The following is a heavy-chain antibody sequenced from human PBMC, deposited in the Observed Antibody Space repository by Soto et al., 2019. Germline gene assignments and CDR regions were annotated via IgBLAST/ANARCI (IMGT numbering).Heavy chain of an antibody. J-gene: IGHJ5*02. CDR2: ISHSGST. V-gene: IGHV4-30-2*01. CDR1: GGSISSGGYS. D-gene: IGHD3-16*01. Sequence: QLQLQESGSGLVKPSQTLSLTCAVSGGSISSGGYSWSWIRQPPGKGLEWIGYISHSGSTYYNPSLKCRVPRSVDTSKNQFSLKLSAVTAADTAVYSSGGWLDPWGQGTLVTVSS. CDR3: GGWLDP.